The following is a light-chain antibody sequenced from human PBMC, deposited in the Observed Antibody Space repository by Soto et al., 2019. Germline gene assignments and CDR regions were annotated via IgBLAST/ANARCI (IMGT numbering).Light chain of an antibody. CDR2: EVS. CDR1: SSDVGGYNY. V-gene: IGLV2-14*01. J-gene: IGLJ1*01. Sequence: HSLLTQPASLSGSPGQSITISCTGTSSDVGGYNYVSWYQQHPGKAPKLMIYEVSNRPSGVSNRFSGSKSGNTASLTISGLQAEDEADYYCSSYTSSSTQVFGTGTKVTVL. CDR3: SSYTSSSTQV.